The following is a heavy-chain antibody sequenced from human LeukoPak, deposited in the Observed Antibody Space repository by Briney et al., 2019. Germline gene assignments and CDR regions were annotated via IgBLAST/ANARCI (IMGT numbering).Heavy chain of an antibody. CDR2: IYYSGST. D-gene: IGHD4-23*01. CDR1: GGSISSSSYY. CDR3: ARDVGGNDAFDI. J-gene: IGHJ3*02. V-gene: IGHV4-39*07. Sequence: SETLSLTCTVSGGSISSSSYYWGWIRQPPGKGLEWIGSIYYSGSTYYNPSLKSRVTISVDTSKNQFSLKLSSVTAADTAVYYCARDVGGNDAFDIWGQGTMVTVSS.